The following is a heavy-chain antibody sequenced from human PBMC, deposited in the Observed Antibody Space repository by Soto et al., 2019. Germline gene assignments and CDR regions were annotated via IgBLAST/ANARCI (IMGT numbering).Heavy chain of an antibody. CDR3: ARDTTSYYYDSSGLDAMDV. V-gene: IGHV3-33*01. D-gene: IGHD3-22*01. CDR1: GFTFSSYG. Sequence: PGGSLRLSCAASGFTFSSYGMHWVRQAPGKGLEWVAVIWYDGSNKYYADSVKGRFTISRDNSKNTLYLQMNSLRAEDTAVYYCARDTTSYYYDSSGLDAMDVWGQGTTVTVSS. CDR2: IWYDGSNK. J-gene: IGHJ6*02.